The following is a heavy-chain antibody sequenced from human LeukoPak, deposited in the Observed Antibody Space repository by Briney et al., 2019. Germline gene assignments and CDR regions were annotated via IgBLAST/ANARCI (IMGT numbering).Heavy chain of an antibody. Sequence: PGGSLRLSCAASGFTFSHYAMHWVRQAPGKGLEYVSAISSNGGSTYYAHSVKGRFTISRDNAKNSLYLQMNSLRAEDTAVYYCALPDYWGQGTLVTVSS. J-gene: IGHJ4*02. V-gene: IGHV3-64*01. CDR2: ISSNGGST. CDR3: ALPDY. CDR1: GFTFSHYA.